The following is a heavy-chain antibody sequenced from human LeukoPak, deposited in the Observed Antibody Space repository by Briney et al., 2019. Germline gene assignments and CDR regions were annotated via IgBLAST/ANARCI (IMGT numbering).Heavy chain of an antibody. CDR1: GFTFSTHA. CDR2: ISFDGSDK. J-gene: IGHJ4*02. CDR3: AKQELAGFHFDY. D-gene: IGHD6-19*01. V-gene: IGHV3-30*18. Sequence: GGSLRLSCAASGFTFSTHAMHWVRQAPGKGLEWVAFISFDGSDKYYADSVKGRFTISRDNSKNTLYLQMNSQRAEDRAVYYCAKQELAGFHFDYWGQGTLVTVSS.